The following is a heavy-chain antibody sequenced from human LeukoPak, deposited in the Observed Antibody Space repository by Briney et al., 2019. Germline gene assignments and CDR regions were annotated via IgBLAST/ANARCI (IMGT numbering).Heavy chain of an antibody. Sequence: SETLSLTCTVSGGSISSYYWNWIRQPPGKGLEWIGYIYYSGSTNYNPSLKSRATISADTSKNQFSLKLSSVTAADTAVYYCVRDRELNYWGQGTLVTVSS. D-gene: IGHD1-7*01. V-gene: IGHV4-59*01. CDR3: VRDRELNY. J-gene: IGHJ4*02. CDR2: IYYSGST. CDR1: GGSISSYY.